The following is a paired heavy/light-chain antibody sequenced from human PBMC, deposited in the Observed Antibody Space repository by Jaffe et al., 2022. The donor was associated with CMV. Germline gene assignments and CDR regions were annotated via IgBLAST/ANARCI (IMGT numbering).Heavy chain of an antibody. CDR2: IYDDGTHK. V-gene: IGHV3-33*08. Sequence: VQLVESGGDVVQPGKSLRLSCAASGFTFSNYAMHWVRQAPGKGLEWVAAIYDDGTHKFYTDSVKGRFTISRDNSKNTLYLQMNSLRVEDRAIYYCARDLTLARGVISGPVDYWGQGSLVTVSS. CDR3: ARDLTLARGVISGPVDY. D-gene: IGHD3-10*01. J-gene: IGHJ4*02. CDR1: GFTFSNYA.
Light chain of an antibody. CDR3: QQSCTTPFT. CDR2: AAS. V-gene: IGKV1-39*01. CDR1: QSFSNC. J-gene: IGKJ3*01. Sequence: DIRMTQSPTSLSASVGDRVTITCRASQSFSNCLNWYQQKVGMAPKLLIYAASTSLSGVPSRFSGTVSGTDFTLTISSLEPEDFATYFCQQSCTTPFTFGPGTTVDVK.